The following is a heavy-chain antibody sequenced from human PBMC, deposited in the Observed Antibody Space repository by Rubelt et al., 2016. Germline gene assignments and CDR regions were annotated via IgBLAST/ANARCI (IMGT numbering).Heavy chain of an antibody. V-gene: IGHV3-23*04. D-gene: IGHD3-10*01. CDR2: ISDSGVTT. J-gene: IGHJ6*02. Sequence: VQLVESGGGVVQPGGSLRLSCAASGFTFSSYGMHWVRQAPGKGLEWVSTISDSGVTTYYADSVKGRFTISRDNSKNTVYLQMISLRAEDTAVYYCAKPVSSGSGSHYYYYGMDVWGQGTTVTVSS. CDR3: AKPVSSGSGSHYYYYGMDV. CDR1: GFTFSSYG.